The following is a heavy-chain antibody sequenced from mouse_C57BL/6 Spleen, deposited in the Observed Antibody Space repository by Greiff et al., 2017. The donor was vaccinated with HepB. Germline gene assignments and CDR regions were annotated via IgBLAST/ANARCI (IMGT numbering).Heavy chain of an antibody. V-gene: IGHV1-64*01. Sequence: QVQLQQPGAELVKPGASVKLSCKASGYTFTSYWMHWVKQRPGQGLEWIGMIHPNSGSTNYNEKFKSKATLTVDKSSSTAYMQLSSLTSEDSAVYYCASRLITTVVAIDYWGQGTTLTVSS. CDR2: IHPNSGST. D-gene: IGHD1-1*01. CDR3: ASRLITTVVAIDY. J-gene: IGHJ2*01. CDR1: GYTFTSYW.